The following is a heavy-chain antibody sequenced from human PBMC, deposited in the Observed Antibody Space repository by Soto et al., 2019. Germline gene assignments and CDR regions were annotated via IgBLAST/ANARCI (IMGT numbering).Heavy chain of an antibody. J-gene: IGHJ6*02. CDR1: GYSFTSYW. CDR3: ARTAAAGKNYYGVDV. D-gene: IGHD6-13*01. V-gene: IGHV5-51*01. Sequence: PGESLKISCKGSGYSFTSYWIGWVRQMPGKGLEWMGIIYPGDSDTRYSPSFQGQVTISADKSISTAYLQWSSLKASDTAMYYCARTAAAGKNYYGVDVRGQGTTVTVSS. CDR2: IYPGDSDT.